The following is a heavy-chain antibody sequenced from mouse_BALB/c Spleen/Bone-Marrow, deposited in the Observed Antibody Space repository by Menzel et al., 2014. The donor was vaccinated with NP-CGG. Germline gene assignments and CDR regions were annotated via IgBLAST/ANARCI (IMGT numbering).Heavy chain of an antibody. CDR3: ARSAYRYDPLAN. CDR1: GYTFTDYW. CDR2: IDTSDSYI. V-gene: IGHV1-69*01. D-gene: IGHD2-14*01. Sequence: VHLQQSGAEFVMPGASVKMSCKASGYTFTDYWMHWVKQRPGQGLEWIGAIDTSDSYISYNQKFKGKATLTVDESSSTAYMQLSSLTSEDSAVYHCARSAYRYDPLANWDQGTLVTVSA. J-gene: IGHJ3*01.